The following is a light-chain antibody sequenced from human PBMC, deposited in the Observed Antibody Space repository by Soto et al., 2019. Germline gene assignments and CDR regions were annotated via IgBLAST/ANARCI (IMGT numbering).Light chain of an antibody. V-gene: IGLV1-40*01. CDR3: QSYDSSLSVVV. CDR1: SSDIGAGYD. J-gene: IGLJ2*01. Sequence: QSVLSQRPSVSGAPGQRVTISCTGSSSDIGAGYDVHWYQQLPGTAPKLLIYGNNHRPSGVPDRFSGSKSGTSASLAITGLQAEDEAYYYCQSYDSSLSVVVFGGGTKVTVL. CDR2: GNN.